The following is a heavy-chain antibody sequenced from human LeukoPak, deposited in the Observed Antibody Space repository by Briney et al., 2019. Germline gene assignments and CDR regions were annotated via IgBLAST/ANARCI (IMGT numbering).Heavy chain of an antibody. D-gene: IGHD3-10*01. J-gene: IGHJ6*03. V-gene: IGHV1-46*03. CDR3: ARDSNYYGSGSMVMDV. Sequence: GASVKLSCKASGYTFTSYYMHWVRQAPGQGLEWMGIINPSGGSTSYAQKFQGRVTMTRDTSTSTVYMELSSLRSEDTAVYYCARDSNYYGSGSMVMDVWGKGTTVTVSS. CDR2: INPSGGST. CDR1: GYTFTSYY.